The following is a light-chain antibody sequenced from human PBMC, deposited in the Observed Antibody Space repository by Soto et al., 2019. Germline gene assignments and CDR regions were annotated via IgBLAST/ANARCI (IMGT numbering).Light chain of an antibody. CDR3: LQDYNYPLT. J-gene: IGKJ4*01. V-gene: IGKV1-6*01. CDR2: AAS. Sequence: IQVSQSPSSLSASLGDRVTITCRASLRIGTYLNWFQQKPGKAPKILIYAASSLHSGVPSRFSGSGSGTDFTLTISSLQPEDFATYYCLQDYNYPLTFGGGTKVDI. CDR1: LRIGTY.